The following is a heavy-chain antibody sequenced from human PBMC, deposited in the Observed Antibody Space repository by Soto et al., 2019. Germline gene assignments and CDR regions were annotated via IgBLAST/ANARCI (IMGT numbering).Heavy chain of an antibody. V-gene: IGHV1-3*05. Sequence: QVQLVQSGAEEKKPGASVKVSCKASGYTFTSYAMHWVRQAPGQRLEWMGWINAGNGNTKYSQKFQGRVTITRDTSASTAYMELSTLRSEDTAVYYCAIGNSGYDFYVMDVLGQGTTVTVSS. J-gene: IGHJ6*02. CDR3: AIGNSGYDFYVMDV. CDR2: INAGNGNT. CDR1: GYTFTSYA. D-gene: IGHD5-12*01.